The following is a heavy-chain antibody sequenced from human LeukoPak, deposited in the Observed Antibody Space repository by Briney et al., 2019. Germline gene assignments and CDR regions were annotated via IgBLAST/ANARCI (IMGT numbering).Heavy chain of an antibody. CDR3: ARVTKISASLTGFDY. CDR2: IYYSGST. Sequence: SETLSLTCTVSGGSISSSSYYWGWIRQPPGKGLEWIGSIYYSGSTYYNPSLKSRVTISVDTSKNQFSLKLSSVTAADTAVYYCARVTKISASLTGFDYWGQGTLVTVSS. V-gene: IGHV4-39*07. D-gene: IGHD1-1*01. CDR1: GGSISSSSYY. J-gene: IGHJ4*02.